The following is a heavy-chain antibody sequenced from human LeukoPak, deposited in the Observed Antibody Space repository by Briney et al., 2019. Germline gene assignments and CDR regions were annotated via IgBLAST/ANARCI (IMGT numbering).Heavy chain of an antibody. CDR3: ARTWVAAGGGNFFDY. D-gene: IGHD6-13*01. CDR2: IYYSGSI. V-gene: IGHV4-39*01. CDR1: GGSISSSNYY. J-gene: IGHJ4*02. Sequence: PSETLSLTCTVSGGSISSSNYYWGWIRQPPGKGLEWIGSIYYSGSIYHNPSLKSRVTISVDTSKNQFSLNLSSVTAADTAVYYCARTWVAAGGGNFFDYWGQGTLVTVSS.